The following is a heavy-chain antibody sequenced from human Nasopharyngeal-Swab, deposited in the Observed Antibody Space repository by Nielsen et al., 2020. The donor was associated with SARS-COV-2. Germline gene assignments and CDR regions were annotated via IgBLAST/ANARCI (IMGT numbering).Heavy chain of an antibody. CDR2: IYYSGST. CDR1: GGSISSSSYY. Sequence: SATLSLTWTVSGGSISSSSYYWGWIRQPPGKGLEWIGSIYYSGSTYYNPSLKRRVTISVDTSKNQFALKPSSGTAADTAVYYCARTPSAYYYGSRPYYFDYWGQGTLVTVSS. CDR3: ARTPSAYYYGSRPYYFDY. V-gene: IGHV4-39*01. D-gene: IGHD3-10*01. J-gene: IGHJ4*02.